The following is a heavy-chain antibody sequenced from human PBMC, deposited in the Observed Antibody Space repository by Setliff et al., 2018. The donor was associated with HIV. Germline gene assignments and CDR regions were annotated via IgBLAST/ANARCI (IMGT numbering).Heavy chain of an antibody. CDR2: IRSGSGTV. D-gene: IGHD6-19*01. V-gene: IGHV3-48*01. CDR1: GFTFSSYS. Sequence: PGGSLRLSCAASGFTFSSYSMNWVRQSPGKGLEWVSYIRSGSGTVYYADSVRGRFTMSRDNAKNSLYLQMNSLRAEDTAVYYCARDYSSGWFDYWGQGTLVTVSS. J-gene: IGHJ4*02. CDR3: ARDYSSGWFDY.